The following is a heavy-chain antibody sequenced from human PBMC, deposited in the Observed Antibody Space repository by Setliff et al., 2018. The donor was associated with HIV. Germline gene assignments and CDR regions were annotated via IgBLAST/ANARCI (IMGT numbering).Heavy chain of an antibody. J-gene: IGHJ3*02. V-gene: IGHV4-30-4*08. D-gene: IGHD3-10*01. Sequence: ASETLSLTCTVSGGSMSSDDYYWSWIRQPPGKGLERIGYIHYSGTTYYTPSLKSRLTMSVDTSKNQFSLSLSSVTAADTAVYYCARVLGYASGRSRAFDIWGQGTLVTVSS. CDR3: ARVLGYASGRSRAFDI. CDR2: IHYSGTT. CDR1: GGSMSSDDYY.